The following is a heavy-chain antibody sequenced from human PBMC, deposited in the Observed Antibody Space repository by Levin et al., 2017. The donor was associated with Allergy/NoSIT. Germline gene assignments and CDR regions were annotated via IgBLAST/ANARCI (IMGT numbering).Heavy chain of an antibody. CDR2: IYYSGST. CDR1: GGSISSGGYY. V-gene: IGHV4-31*03. Sequence: PSETLSLTCTVSGGSISSGGYYWSWIRQHPGKGLEWIGYIYYSGSTYYNPSLKSRVTISVDTSKNQFSLKLSSVTAADTAVYYCASDYSGYDLGNGAFDIWGQGTMVTVSS. D-gene: IGHD5-12*01. J-gene: IGHJ3*02. CDR3: ASDYSGYDLGNGAFDI.